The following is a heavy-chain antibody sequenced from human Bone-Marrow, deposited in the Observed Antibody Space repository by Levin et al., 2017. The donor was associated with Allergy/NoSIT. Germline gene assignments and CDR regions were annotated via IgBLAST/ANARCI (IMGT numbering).Heavy chain of an antibody. J-gene: IGHJ5*01. CDR1: GASISSFY. CDR2: IYYSGST. CDR3: ARQAVPAAMNGFDS. V-gene: IGHV4-59*08. D-gene: IGHD2-2*01. Sequence: ASETLSLTCTVSGASISSFYWSWIRQPPGKGLEWIGYIYYSGSTNYSPSLKSRVSMSADMSRNQVYLTMSSVTAADTAVYYCARQAVPAAMNGFDSWGQGALVTVSS.